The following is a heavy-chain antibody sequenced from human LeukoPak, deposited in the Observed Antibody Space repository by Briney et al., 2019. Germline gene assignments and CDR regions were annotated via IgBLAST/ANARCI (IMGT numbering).Heavy chain of an antibody. J-gene: IGHJ4*02. D-gene: IGHD7-27*01. CDR2: ISGSGGST. CDR1: GFTFSTYA. V-gene: IGHV3-23*01. Sequence: PGGSLRLSCAASGFTFSTYAMSWVRQTPEKGLEWVSAISGSGGSTYYADSVKGRFTISRDNSKNTLYLQMNSLRAEDTAVYFCAKTPKTGSFDYWGQGTLVTVSS. CDR3: AKTPKTGSFDY.